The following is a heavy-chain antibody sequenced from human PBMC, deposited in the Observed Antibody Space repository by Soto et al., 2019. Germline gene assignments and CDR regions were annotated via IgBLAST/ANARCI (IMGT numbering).Heavy chain of an antibody. CDR1: GFTFSSYG. CDR2: ISYDGSNK. J-gene: IGHJ6*02. Sequence: GGSLRLSCAASGFTFSSYGMHWVRQAPGKGLEWVAVISYDGSNKYYADSVKGRFTISRDNSKNTLYLQMNSLRAEDTAVYYCARDRALSKYYYGSGSYRLTTGRYGMDVWGQGTTVTVSS. V-gene: IGHV3-30*03. CDR3: ARDRALSKYYYGSGSYRLTTGRYGMDV. D-gene: IGHD3-10*01.